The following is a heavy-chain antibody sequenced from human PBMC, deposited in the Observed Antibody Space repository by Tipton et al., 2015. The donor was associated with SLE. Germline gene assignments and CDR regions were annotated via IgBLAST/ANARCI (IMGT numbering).Heavy chain of an antibody. J-gene: IGHJ6*03. CDR1: GGSISSYY. D-gene: IGHD1-26*01. V-gene: IGHV4-59*01. Sequence: PGLVKPSETLSLTCTVSGGSISSYYWSWIRQPPGKGLEWIGYIYYSGSTNYNPSLKSRVTISVDTSKNQFSLKLSSVTAADTAVYYCARRKGAQRLRYYYYYMDVWGKGTTVTVSS. CDR3: ARRKGAQRLRYYYYYMDV. CDR2: IYYSGST.